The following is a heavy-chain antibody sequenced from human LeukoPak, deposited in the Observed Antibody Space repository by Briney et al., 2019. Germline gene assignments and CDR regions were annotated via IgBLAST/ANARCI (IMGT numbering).Heavy chain of an antibody. CDR2: ISHSGSI. CDR1: GGSFSGYY. CDR3: ARGMIDARLQD. V-gene: IGHV4-34*01. Sequence: SETLSLTCAVYGGSFSGYYWSWIRQSPGKGLEWIGEISHSGSINYTPSLKSRVTLSIDTSKNQFSLKLTSVTAADTAVYYCARGMIDARLQDWGRGTLVTVSS. J-gene: IGHJ4*02. D-gene: IGHD3-16*01.